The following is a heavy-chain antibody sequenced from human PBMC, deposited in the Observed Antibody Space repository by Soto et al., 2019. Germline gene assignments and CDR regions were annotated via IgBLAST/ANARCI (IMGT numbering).Heavy chain of an antibody. J-gene: IGHJ3*02. CDR1: GFTFTSSA. CDR2: IVVGSGNT. CDR3: AAPSIVGATMDAFDI. Sequence: SVKVSCKASGFTFTSSAVQWVRQARGQRLEWIGWIVVGSGNTNYAQKFQERVTITRDMSTSTAYMELSSLRSEDTAVYYCAAPSIVGATMDAFDIWGQGTMVTVSS. D-gene: IGHD1-26*01. V-gene: IGHV1-58*01.